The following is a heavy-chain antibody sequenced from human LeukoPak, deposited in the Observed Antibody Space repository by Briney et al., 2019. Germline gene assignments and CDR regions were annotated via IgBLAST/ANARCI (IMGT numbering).Heavy chain of an antibody. CDR2: IIPIFGTA. D-gene: IGHD3-22*01. V-gene: IGHV1-69*13. J-gene: IGHJ3*02. CDR1: GYTFTSYA. CDR3: ATPRDDSSGSDAFDI. Sequence: ASVKVSCKASGYTFTSYAISWVRQAPGQGLEWMGGIIPIFGTANYAQKFQGRVTITADESTSTAYMELSSLRSEDTAVYYCATPRDDSSGSDAFDIWGQGTMVTVSS.